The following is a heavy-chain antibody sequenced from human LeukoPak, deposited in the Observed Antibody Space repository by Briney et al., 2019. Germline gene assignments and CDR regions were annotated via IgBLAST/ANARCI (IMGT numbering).Heavy chain of an antibody. CDR3: ARALMPSGYYDSSGYYTGWFDP. V-gene: IGHV4-31*03. D-gene: IGHD3-22*01. Sequence: PSQTLSLTCTVSGGSISSGGYYWSWIRQHPGKGLERIGYIYYSGSTYYNPSLKSRVTISVDTSKNQFSLKLSSVTAADTAVYYCARALMPSGYYDSSGYYTGWFDPWGQGTLVTVSS. CDR2: IYYSGST. CDR1: GGSISSGGYY. J-gene: IGHJ5*02.